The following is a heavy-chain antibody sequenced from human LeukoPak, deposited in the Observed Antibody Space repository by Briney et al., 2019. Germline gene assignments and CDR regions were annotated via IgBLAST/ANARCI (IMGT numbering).Heavy chain of an antibody. V-gene: IGHV3-30-3*01. Sequence: GGSLRLSCAASGFTFSSYAMHWVRQAPGKGLEWVALISYDGSNKYYADSVKGRFTISRDNSKNTLYLQMNSLRAEDTAVYYCAKDYSPGGPCSGGSCYPYYYYGMDVWGQGTTVTVSS. D-gene: IGHD2-15*01. CDR2: ISYDGSNK. CDR3: AKDYSPGGPCSGGSCYPYYYYGMDV. CDR1: GFTFSSYA. J-gene: IGHJ6*02.